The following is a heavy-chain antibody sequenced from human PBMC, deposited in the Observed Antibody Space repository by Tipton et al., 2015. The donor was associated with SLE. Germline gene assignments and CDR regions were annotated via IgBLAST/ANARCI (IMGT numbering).Heavy chain of an antibody. CDR2: IYTDDSTT. CDR1: GFTFSNYW. V-gene: IGHV3-74*01. J-gene: IGHJ3*01. D-gene: IGHD1-26*01. Sequence: SLRLSCAASGFTFSNYWMHWVRQVPGKRLLWVSRIYTDDSTTTYADSVKGRFTISRDNAKNSLYLQLNSLRVEDSAVYHCARDDTTDSSGMNAFDLWGRGTVVTVSS. CDR3: ARDDTTDSSGMNAFDL.